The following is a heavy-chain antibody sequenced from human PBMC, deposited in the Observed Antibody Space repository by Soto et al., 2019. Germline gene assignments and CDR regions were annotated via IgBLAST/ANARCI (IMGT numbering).Heavy chain of an antibody. J-gene: IGHJ4*02. D-gene: IGHD6-13*01. V-gene: IGHV3-23*01. CDR1: GFTFSSYA. CDR2: ISGSGGIT. Sequence: PGGSLRLSCAASGFTFSSYAMSWVRQAPGKGLEWVSGISGSGGITYYADSVKGRFTISRDNSKNTLYLQMNSLRVEDTAVYYCAKLSSPINELATAGPDYWGQGTRVTVSS. CDR3: AKLSSPINELATAGPDY.